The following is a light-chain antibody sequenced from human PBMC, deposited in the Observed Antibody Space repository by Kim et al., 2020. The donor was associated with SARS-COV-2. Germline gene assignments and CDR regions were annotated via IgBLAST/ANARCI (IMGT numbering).Light chain of an antibody. CDR3: LIYYGGDML. J-gene: IGLJ3*02. CDR1: TGAVTSDYY. V-gene: IGLV7-43*01. Sequence: QTVVTQEPSLTVSPGGTVTLTCAFSTGAVTSDYYPNWFQQKPGQAPRTLISSTNKKQPWTPARFSGSLLGGKAALTLSGVQPEDEAEYFCLIYYGGDMLFGGGPQLAVL. CDR2: STN.